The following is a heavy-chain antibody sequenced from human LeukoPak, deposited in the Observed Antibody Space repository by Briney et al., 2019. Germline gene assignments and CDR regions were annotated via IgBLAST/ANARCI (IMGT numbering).Heavy chain of an antibody. CDR1: GYTFTSYD. J-gene: IGHJ4*02. Sequence: ASVKVSCKASGYTFTSYDINWVRQATGQGLEWMGWMNPNSGNTGYAQKFQGRVTITRNTSISTAYMELSSLRSEDTAVYYCARSPYSGSYFVSFSPFDYWGQETLVTVSS. V-gene: IGHV1-8*03. D-gene: IGHD1-26*01. CDR3: ARSPYSGSYFVSFSPFDY. CDR2: MNPNSGNT.